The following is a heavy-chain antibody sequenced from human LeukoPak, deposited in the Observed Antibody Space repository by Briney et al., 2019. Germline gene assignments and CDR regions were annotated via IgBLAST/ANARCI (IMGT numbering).Heavy chain of an antibody. CDR1: GFTFSDYY. J-gene: IGHJ4*02. Sequence: GSLRLSCAASGFTFSDYYMSWIRQAPGKGLEWVSYMSSSGSTIYYADSVKGRFTISRDNSKNTLYLQMNSLRAEDAAVYFCAKAPVTSCRGAYCYPFDSWGQGTLVTVSS. V-gene: IGHV3-11*01. CDR2: MSSSGSTI. D-gene: IGHD2-21*01. CDR3: AKAPVTSCRGAYCYPFDS.